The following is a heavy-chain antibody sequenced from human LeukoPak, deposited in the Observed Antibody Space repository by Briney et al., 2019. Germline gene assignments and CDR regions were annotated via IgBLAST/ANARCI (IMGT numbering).Heavy chain of an antibody. D-gene: IGHD5-18*01. V-gene: IGHV4-39*01. Sequence: SETLSLTCTISGGSISSSSYYWGWIRQPPGKGLEWIGSIYYSGSTYYNPSLKSRVTISVDPSKNQFSLKLSSVTAADTAVYYCARHSGYSYGYAYYYYYMDVWGKGTTVTVSS. CDR2: IYYSGST. J-gene: IGHJ6*03. CDR1: GGSISSSSYY. CDR3: ARHSGYSYGYAYYYYYMDV.